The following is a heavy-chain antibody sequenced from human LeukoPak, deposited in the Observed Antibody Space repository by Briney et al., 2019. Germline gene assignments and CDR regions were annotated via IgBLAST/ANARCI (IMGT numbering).Heavy chain of an antibody. J-gene: IGHJ4*02. V-gene: IGHV3-23*01. Sequence: GGSLRLSCAASGFTFSSYAMSWVRQAPGKGLEWVSAISGSGGSTYYADSVKGRFTISRDNSKNTLYLQMNSLRAEDTAVYYCARIRADSSGYYYKYFDFWGQGTLVTVSS. D-gene: IGHD3-22*01. CDR1: GFTFSSYA. CDR2: ISGSGGST. CDR3: ARIRADSSGYYYKYFDF.